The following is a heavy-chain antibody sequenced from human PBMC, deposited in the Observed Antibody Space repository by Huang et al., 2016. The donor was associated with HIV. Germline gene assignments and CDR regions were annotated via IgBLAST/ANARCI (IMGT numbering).Heavy chain of an antibody. CDR2: MAYDGRSD. V-gene: IGHV3-30*18. J-gene: IGHJ5*02. D-gene: IGHD2-15*01. CDR3: AKEARWFSDFDQ. CDR1: GFIFSKFG. Sequence: QVQLVESGGGVVQPGTSLGLSCAASGFIFSKFGMHWVRQAPGKGREWVAVMAYDGRSDRYSDSVKGRFTITRDNDKNTLSLEMNRLRHDDTAVYYCAKEARWFSDFDQWGQGTLVTVSS.